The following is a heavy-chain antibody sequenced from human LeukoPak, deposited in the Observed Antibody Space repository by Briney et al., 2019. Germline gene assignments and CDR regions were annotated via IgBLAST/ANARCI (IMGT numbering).Heavy chain of an antibody. Sequence: SETLSLTCAVYGGSFSGYYWSWIRQPPGKGLEWIGEINHSGSINYNPSLKSRVTISVDTSKNQFSLKLSSVTAADTAVYYCARGKSGLRYFDWLLSWFDPWGQGTLVTVSS. J-gene: IGHJ5*02. CDR3: ARGKSGLRYFDWLLSWFDP. D-gene: IGHD3-9*01. CDR2: INHSGSI. V-gene: IGHV4-34*01. CDR1: GGSFSGYY.